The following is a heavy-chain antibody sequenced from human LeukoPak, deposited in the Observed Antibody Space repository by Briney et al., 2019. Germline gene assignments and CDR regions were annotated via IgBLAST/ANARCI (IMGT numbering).Heavy chain of an antibody. CDR1: GGSFSGYY. CDR3: ARAEGTAPSVFYYYYMDV. V-gene: IGHV4-34*01. Sequence: PSETLSLTCAVYGGSFSGYYWSWIRQPPGKGLEWIGEINHSGSTNYNPSLKSRVTISVDTSKNQFSLKLSSVTAADTAVYYCARAEGTAPSVFYYYYMDVWGKGTTVTVSS. J-gene: IGHJ6*03. D-gene: IGHD2-8*01. CDR2: INHSGST.